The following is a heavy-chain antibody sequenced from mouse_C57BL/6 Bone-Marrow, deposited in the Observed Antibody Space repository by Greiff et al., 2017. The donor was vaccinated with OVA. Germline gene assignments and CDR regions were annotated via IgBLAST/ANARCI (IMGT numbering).Heavy chain of an antibody. J-gene: IGHJ4*01. Sequence: QVHVKQSGPGLVQPSQSLSITCTVSGFSLTSYGVHWVRQSPGKGLEWLGVIWRGGSTDYNAAFMSRLSITKDNSKSQVFFKMNSLQADDTAIYYCATNHYDYDVGYAMDYWGQGTSVTVSS. V-gene: IGHV2-5*01. CDR3: ATNHYDYDVGYAMDY. CDR1: GFSLTSYG. CDR2: IWRGGST. D-gene: IGHD2-4*01.